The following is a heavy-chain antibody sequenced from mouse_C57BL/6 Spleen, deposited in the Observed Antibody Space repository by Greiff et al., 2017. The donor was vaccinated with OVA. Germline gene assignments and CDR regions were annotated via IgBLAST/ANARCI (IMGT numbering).Heavy chain of an antibody. CDR2: IYPGSGNT. D-gene: IGHD1-1*01. CDR3: ARGGFYYGSSYGGFAY. V-gene: IGHV1-76*01. CDR1: GYTFTSYG. Sequence: VQLQQSGAELARPGASVKLSCKASGYTFTSYGISWVKQRPGQGLEWIARIYPGSGNTYYNEKFKGKATLTAEKSSSTAYMQLSSLTSEDSAVYFCARGGFYYGSSYGGFAYWGQGTLVTVSA. J-gene: IGHJ3*01.